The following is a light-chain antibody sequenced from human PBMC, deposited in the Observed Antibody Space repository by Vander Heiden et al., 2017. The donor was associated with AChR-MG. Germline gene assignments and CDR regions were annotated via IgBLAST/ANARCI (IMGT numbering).Light chain of an antibody. CDR2: EAS. J-gene: IGKJ2*01. V-gene: IGKV1-5*03. CDR1: LDVNRW. Sequence: DTQMTQSPSTLSASVGDRVTITCRASLDVNRWLAWYQQKPGKAPKLLIYEASTLQTGVPSRFSGRGSGTEFALTIDTLQPDDFATFYCQQYYTYPYTCGQGTKLELK. CDR3: QQYYTYPYT.